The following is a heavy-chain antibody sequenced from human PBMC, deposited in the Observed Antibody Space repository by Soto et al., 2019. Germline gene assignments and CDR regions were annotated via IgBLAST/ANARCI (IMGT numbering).Heavy chain of an antibody. CDR3: ARSNTSVDGYYFDY. V-gene: IGHV4-30-2*01. Sequence: SETLSLTCAVSGGSISSGGYSWSWIRQPPGKGLEWIGYIYHSGSTYYNPSLKSRVTISVDRSKNQFSLKLSSVTAADTAVYYCARSNTSVDGYYFDYWGQGTPVTVSS. CDR1: GGSISSGGYS. CDR2: IYHSGST. D-gene: IGHD6-19*01. J-gene: IGHJ4*02.